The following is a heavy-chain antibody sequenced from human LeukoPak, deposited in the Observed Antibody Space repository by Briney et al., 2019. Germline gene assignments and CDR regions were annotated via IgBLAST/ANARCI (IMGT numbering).Heavy chain of an antibody. D-gene: IGHD3-10*01. J-gene: IGHJ3*02. CDR1: GGSFSGYY. CDR2: INHSGST. CDR3: ARDEVMVRDAFDI. V-gene: IGHV4-34*01. Sequence: PSETLSLTCAVYGGSFSGYYWSWIRQPPGKGLEWIGEINHSGSTNYNPSLKSRVTISVDTSKNQFSLKLSSVTAADTAVYYCARDEVMVRDAFDIWGQGTMVTVSS.